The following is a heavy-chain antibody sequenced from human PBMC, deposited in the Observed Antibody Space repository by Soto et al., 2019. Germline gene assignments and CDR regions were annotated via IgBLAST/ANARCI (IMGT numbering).Heavy chain of an antibody. D-gene: IGHD5-18*01. V-gene: IGHV4-30-4*01. Sequence: SETLSLTCTVSGGPVSSGYNYWSWIRQSPGKGLEWIGYISGSGSTGYNPSLKNRLTMSVDRSKNQFTLRLTSVTAADTAVYFCATESGSTYGYFDYWGQGTQVTVS. J-gene: IGHJ4*02. CDR3: ATESGSTYGYFDY. CDR1: GGPVSSGYNY. CDR2: ISGSGST.